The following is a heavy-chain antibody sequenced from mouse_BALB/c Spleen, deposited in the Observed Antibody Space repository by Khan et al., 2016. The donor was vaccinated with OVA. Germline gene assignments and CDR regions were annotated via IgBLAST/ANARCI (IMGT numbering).Heavy chain of an antibody. J-gene: IGHJ3*01. Sequence: QVQLKQSGAEVVRPGVSVKVSCKGSGYTFTDFTLHWVKQSHAMSLEWIGVISTYYGHATYNQKFKDKATMTVDKSSSTAYMELARLTSEDSAIYNVTRGGGGNRFAYWGQGTLVTVSA. CDR2: ISTYYGHA. CDR3: TRGGGGNRFAY. V-gene: IGHV1S137*01. CDR1: GYTFTDFT.